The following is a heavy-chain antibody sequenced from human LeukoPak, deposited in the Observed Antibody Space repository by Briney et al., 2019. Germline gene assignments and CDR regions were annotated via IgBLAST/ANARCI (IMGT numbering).Heavy chain of an antibody. Sequence: PGGSLRLSCAASGFTFSSYWMSWVRQAPGKGLGWVANIKQDGSAKYSVDSVKGRFTISRDNAKNSLYLQMNSLRAEDTAVYYCARLNSGSYYGMDAFDIWGQGTMVTVSS. CDR2: IKQDGSAK. D-gene: IGHD1-26*01. CDR1: GFTFSSYW. J-gene: IGHJ3*02. V-gene: IGHV3-7*01. CDR3: ARLNSGSYYGMDAFDI.